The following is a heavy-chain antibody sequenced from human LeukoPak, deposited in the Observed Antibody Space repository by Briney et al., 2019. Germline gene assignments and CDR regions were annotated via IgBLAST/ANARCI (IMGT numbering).Heavy chain of an antibody. CDR2: IYHSGST. J-gene: IGHJ4*02. D-gene: IGHD3-10*01. CDR1: GGSIRSGGYS. Sequence: PSQTLSLTCAVSGGSIRSGGYSWSWIRQPPGKGLEWIGYIYHSGSTYYNPSLKSRVTISVDRSKNQFSLKLSSVTAADTAVYYCASSIPGGYYFDYWGQGTLVTVSS. V-gene: IGHV4-30-2*01. CDR3: ASSIPGGYYFDY.